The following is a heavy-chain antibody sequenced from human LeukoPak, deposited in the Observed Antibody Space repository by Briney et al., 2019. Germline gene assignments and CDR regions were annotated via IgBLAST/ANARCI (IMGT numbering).Heavy chain of an antibody. V-gene: IGHV4-59*01. CDR1: GGSISSYY. D-gene: IGHD2-2*01. CDR3: ARGGVVPAAYYYYMDV. CDR2: IYYSGST. Sequence: SETLSLTCTVSGGSISSYYWSWIRQPPGKGLEWIGYIYYSGSTNDNPSLKSRVTISADTSKNQFSLKLSSVTAADTAVYYCARGGVVPAAYYYYMDVWGKGTTVTVSS. J-gene: IGHJ6*03.